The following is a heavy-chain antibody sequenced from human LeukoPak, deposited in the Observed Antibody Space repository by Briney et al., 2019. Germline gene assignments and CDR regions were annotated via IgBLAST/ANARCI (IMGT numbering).Heavy chain of an antibody. CDR1: GYSFTDYA. CDR2: VNPATGNT. V-gene: IGHV1-3*01. Sequence: ASVKVSCESSGYSFTDYAIHWVRQAPGQRLQWLGWVNPATGNTKYSQHFQGRVAITGETSANTAYMELNSLRSEDTAVYYCAREGRSTSWFYFDYWGQGTLVTVSS. J-gene: IGHJ4*02. CDR3: AREGRSTSWFYFDY. D-gene: IGHD6-13*01.